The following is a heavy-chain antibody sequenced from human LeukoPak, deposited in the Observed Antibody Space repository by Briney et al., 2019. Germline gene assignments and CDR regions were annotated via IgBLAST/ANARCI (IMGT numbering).Heavy chain of an antibody. J-gene: IGHJ4*02. Sequence: AETLSLTCVVSGYSISSGYRWAWIRQPPGKGLEWIGSIYRSGSTYYNPSLKSRVPLSVDTSKNQFSLEVSSVTAADPAVYYCASTDGSGSDYWGQGTLVTVSS. CDR3: ASTDGSGSDY. CDR2: IYRSGST. D-gene: IGHD3-10*01. V-gene: IGHV4-38-2*01. CDR1: GYSISSGYR.